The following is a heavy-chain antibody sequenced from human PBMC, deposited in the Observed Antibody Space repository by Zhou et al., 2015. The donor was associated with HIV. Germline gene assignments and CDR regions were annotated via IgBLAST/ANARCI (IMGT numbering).Heavy chain of an antibody. Sequence: QVQLVQSGAEVKKPGSSVKVSCQAPGDSFISSYAISWVRQAPGQGLEWMGGIIPAFSKTNYAQKFQGRVTITADESTTIGYMELRSLRFEDTAVYLCARGPSVIEMTAITPHYTWFDPWGQGTLVTVAS. CDR3: ARGPSVIEMTAITPHYTWFDP. CDR1: GDSFISSYA. CDR2: IIPAFSKT. J-gene: IGHJ5*02. D-gene: IGHD5-24*01. V-gene: IGHV1-69*01.